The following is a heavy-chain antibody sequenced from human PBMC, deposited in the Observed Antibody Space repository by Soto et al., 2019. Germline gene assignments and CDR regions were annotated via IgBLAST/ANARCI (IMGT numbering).Heavy chain of an antibody. CDR2: MSHSGGS. J-gene: IGHJ3*02. CDR1: GGSVNSGNYY. V-gene: IGHV4-34*01. Sequence: QVQLQQWGAGLLKPSETLSLTCAVFGGSVNSGNYYWSWIRQPPGKGLEWIGEMSHSGGSHFNPSLKSRGGISVDTSKNQFSLKMSSVTAADTALYYCARVERGTATTVVDAFDIWGPGTMVTVSS. CDR3: ARVERGTATTVVDAFDI. D-gene: IGHD1-1*01.